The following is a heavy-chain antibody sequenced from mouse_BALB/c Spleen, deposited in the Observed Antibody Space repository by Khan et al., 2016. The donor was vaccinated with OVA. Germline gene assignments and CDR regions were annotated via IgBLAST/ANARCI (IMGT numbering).Heavy chain of an antibody. D-gene: IGHD3-1*01. J-gene: IGHJ3*01. CDR1: GYSITSGYF. CDR3: ARGGSSGPAWFAY. V-gene: IGHV3-6*02. CDR2: IRYDGNS. Sequence: EVQLQESGPGLVKPSQSLSLTCSVTGYSITSGYFWNWIRQFPGNKLEWMGYIRYDGNSNYNPSLKNRISITRDTPKNQFFLKLNSVTPEDTATDYCARGGSSGPAWFAYWGQGTLVTVSA.